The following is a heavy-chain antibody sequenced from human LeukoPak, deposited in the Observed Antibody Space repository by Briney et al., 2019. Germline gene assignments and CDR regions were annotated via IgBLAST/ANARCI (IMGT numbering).Heavy chain of an antibody. CDR3: ATDYGDYESGY. D-gene: IGHD4-17*01. Sequence: ASVKVSCKASGYTFTDYYMHWVRQAPGQGLEWMGWINPNSGGTDYAQKFQGRVTMTRDTSISTAYMELSRLRSDDTAVYYCATDYGDYESGYWGQGTLSPSPQ. V-gene: IGHV1-2*02. J-gene: IGHJ4*02. CDR1: GYTFTDYY. CDR2: INPNSGGT.